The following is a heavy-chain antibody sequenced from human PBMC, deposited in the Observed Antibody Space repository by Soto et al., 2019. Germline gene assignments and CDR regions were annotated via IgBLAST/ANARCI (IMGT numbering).Heavy chain of an antibody. CDR1: GFTFSSYA. CDR2: ISYDGSNK. Sequence: GGSLRLSCAASGFTFSSYAMHWVRQAPGKGLEWVAVISYDGSNKYYADSVKGRFTISRDNSKNTLYLQMNSLRAEDTAVYYCARVGGVVAATRKLYYYYGMDVWGQGTTVTVSS. CDR3: ARVGGVVAATRKLYYYYGMDV. D-gene: IGHD2-15*01. J-gene: IGHJ6*02. V-gene: IGHV3-30-3*01.